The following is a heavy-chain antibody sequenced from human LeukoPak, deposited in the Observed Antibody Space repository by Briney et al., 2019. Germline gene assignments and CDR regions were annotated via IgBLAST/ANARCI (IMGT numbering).Heavy chain of an antibody. Sequence: GGSLRLSCAASGFTFSGSAIHWVRQASGKGLEWAGRIRSKANNYATTYAASVKGRFTTSRDDSKNTVHLQMNSLKTEDTAVYWCTRRTGSGSYYFDYWGQGTLVTVSS. CDR1: GFTFSGSA. J-gene: IGHJ4*02. CDR2: IRSKANNYAT. D-gene: IGHD3-10*01. CDR3: TRRTGSGSYYFDY. V-gene: IGHV3-73*01.